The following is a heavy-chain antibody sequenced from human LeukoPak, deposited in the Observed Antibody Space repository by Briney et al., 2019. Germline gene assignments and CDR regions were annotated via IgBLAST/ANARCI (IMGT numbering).Heavy chain of an antibody. Sequence: SETLSLTCTVSGGSISSSSYYWGWIRQPPGKGLERLGSIYYSGSTYYNPSLKSRVTISVDTSKNQFSLKLSSVTAADTAVYYCARQPGLAYCGGDCYSNWFDPWGQGTLVTVSS. D-gene: IGHD2-21*02. CDR2: IYYSGST. J-gene: IGHJ5*02. CDR1: GGSISSSSYY. CDR3: ARQPGLAYCGGDCYSNWFDP. V-gene: IGHV4-39*01.